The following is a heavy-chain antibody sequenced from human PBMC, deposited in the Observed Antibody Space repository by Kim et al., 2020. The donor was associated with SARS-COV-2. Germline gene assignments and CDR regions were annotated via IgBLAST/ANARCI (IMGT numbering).Heavy chain of an antibody. CDR3: ARQSGGYSYGYGSSFDY. Sequence: VKGRFIISRENAENSLYLQMSSLRAEDTAVYYCARQSGGYSYGYGSSFDYWGQGSLVTVSS. D-gene: IGHD5-18*01. V-gene: IGHV3-11*06. J-gene: IGHJ4*02.